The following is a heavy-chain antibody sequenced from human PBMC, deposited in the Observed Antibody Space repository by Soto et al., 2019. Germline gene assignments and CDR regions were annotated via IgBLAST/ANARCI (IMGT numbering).Heavy chain of an antibody. J-gene: IGHJ6*03. CDR1: GDSVSSNSAA. D-gene: IGHD4-17*01. CDR3: ARDQAPPTVVTPHYYYYMDV. Sequence: KQSQTLSLTCAISGDSVSSNSAAWNWIRQSPSRGLEWLGRTYYRSKWYNDYAVSVKSRITINPDTSKNQFSLQLNSVTPEDTAVYYCARDQAPPTVVTPHYYYYMDVWGKGTTVTVSS. V-gene: IGHV6-1*01. CDR2: TYYRSKWYN.